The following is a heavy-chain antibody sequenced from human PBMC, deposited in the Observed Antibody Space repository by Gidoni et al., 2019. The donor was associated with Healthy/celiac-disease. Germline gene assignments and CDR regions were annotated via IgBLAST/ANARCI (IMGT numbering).Heavy chain of an antibody. D-gene: IGHD3-16*01. Sequence: QVTLKESGPVLVKPTETLTLTCTVSRFSPSNARMGVSWIRQPPGKALEWLAKIFSNDEKSYSTSLKSRLTISKDTSKSQVVLTMTNMDPVDTATYYCARIKEGHYANPNWFDPWGQGTLVTVSS. CDR3: ARIKEGHYANPNWFDP. V-gene: IGHV2-26*01. CDR1: RFSPSNARMG. CDR2: IFSNDEK. J-gene: IGHJ5*02.